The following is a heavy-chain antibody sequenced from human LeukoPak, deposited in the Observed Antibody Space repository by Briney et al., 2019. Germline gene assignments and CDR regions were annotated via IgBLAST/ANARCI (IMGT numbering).Heavy chain of an antibody. CDR1: GFTFSSYS. Sequence: PGGSLRLSCAASGFTFSSYSMNWVRQAPGKGLEWVSYISSSSTIYYADSVKGRFTISRDNAKNSLYLQMNSLRAEDTAVYYCARDRQIAYWGQGTLVTVSS. J-gene: IGHJ4*02. CDR3: ARDRQIAY. V-gene: IGHV3-48*04. CDR2: ISSSSTI.